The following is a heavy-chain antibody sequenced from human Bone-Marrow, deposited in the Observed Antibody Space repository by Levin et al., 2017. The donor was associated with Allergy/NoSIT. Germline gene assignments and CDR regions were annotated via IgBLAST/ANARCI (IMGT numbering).Heavy chain of an antibody. J-gene: IGHJ4*02. D-gene: IGHD3-22*01. CDR2: FYPVDGEK. V-gene: IGHV1-24*01. Sequence: ASVKVSCKVSGYPLTDFSMNWVRQAPGKGLEWVGSFYPVDGEKLYAQKLQGRVSMTEDTSTDTAYLELSGLRSEDTALYYCATDRKNFYDSSGYSNWGPGTLVTVSS. CDR1: GYPLTDFS. CDR3: ATDRKNFYDSSGYSN.